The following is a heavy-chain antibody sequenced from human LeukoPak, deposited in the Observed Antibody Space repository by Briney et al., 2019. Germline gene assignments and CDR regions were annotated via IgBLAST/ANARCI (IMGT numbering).Heavy chain of an antibody. J-gene: IGHJ4*02. CDR2: ISGSGGST. Sequence: GGSLRLSCAASGFTFSSYAMSWVRQAPGKGLEWVSAISGSGGSTYYADSVKGRFTISRDNSKNTLYLQMNSLRAEDTAVYYCAKRGRIAAAALYCFDYWGQGTLVTVSS. V-gene: IGHV3-23*01. CDR1: GFTFSSYA. CDR3: AKRGRIAAAALYCFDY. D-gene: IGHD6-13*01.